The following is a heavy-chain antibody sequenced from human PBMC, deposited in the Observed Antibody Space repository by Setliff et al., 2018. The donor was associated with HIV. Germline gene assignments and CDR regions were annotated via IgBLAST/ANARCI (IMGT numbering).Heavy chain of an antibody. V-gene: IGHV1-18*04. Sequence: ASVMVSCKASRNTFINDVFNWVRQAPGQGLEWMGWISVYNGKGNYAQKFQDRISMTTDTSTSTVYMELRSLVSDDTAVYYCARRATTGDYHHFFDFWGQGTLVTVSS. D-gene: IGHD4-17*01. J-gene: IGHJ4*02. CDR2: ISVYNGKG. CDR3: ARRATTGDYHHFFDF. CDR1: RNTFINDV.